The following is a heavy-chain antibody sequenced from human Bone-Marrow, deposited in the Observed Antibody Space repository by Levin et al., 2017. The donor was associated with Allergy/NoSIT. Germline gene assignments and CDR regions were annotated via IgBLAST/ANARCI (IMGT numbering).Heavy chain of an antibody. Sequence: GASVKVSCQASGYILTTYYMHWVRQAPGRGLEWMGRIDPNSGGTNLAQKFQGRVTMTRDTSIGTVYMELSSLRSDDTAVYFCARGSGERSPYPMDVWGPGSTVTVSS. CDR2: IDPNSGGT. CDR1: GYILTTYY. V-gene: IGHV1-2*06. CDR3: ARGSGERSPYPMDV. D-gene: IGHD6-25*01. J-gene: IGHJ6*02.